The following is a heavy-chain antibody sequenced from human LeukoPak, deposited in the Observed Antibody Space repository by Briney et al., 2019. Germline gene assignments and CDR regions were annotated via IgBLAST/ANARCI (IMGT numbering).Heavy chain of an antibody. D-gene: IGHD6-19*01. CDR1: GVSISGSYYY. V-gene: IGHV4-39*01. CDR2: IYYSGST. J-gene: IGHJ4*02. CDR3: ATSGWYLLPGIY. Sequence: SETLSLTCAVSGVSISGSYYYWGWIRQPPGKGLEWIGNIYYSGSTYYNPSLKSRVTISVDTSKNQFSLKLSSVTAADTAVFYCATSGWYLLPGIYWGQGTLVTVSS.